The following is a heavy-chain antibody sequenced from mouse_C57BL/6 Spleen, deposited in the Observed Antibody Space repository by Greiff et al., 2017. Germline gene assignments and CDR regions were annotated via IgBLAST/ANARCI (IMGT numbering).Heavy chain of an antibody. Sequence: VQLQQSGPELVKPGASVKISCKASGYTFTDYYMNWVKPSHGKSLEWIGDINPNNGGTSYNQKFKGKATLTVDKSSSTAYMELRSLTSEDSAVYYCARDEGYYYGSSPWFAYWGQGTLVTVSA. D-gene: IGHD1-1*01. V-gene: IGHV1-26*01. CDR1: GYTFTDYY. CDR2: INPNNGGT. CDR3: ARDEGYYYGSSPWFAY. J-gene: IGHJ3*01.